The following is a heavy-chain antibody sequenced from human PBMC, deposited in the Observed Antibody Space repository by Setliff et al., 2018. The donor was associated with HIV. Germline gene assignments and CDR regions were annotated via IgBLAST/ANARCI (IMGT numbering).Heavy chain of an antibody. CDR3: ARRQQLWLLYAFDI. Sequence: KPSETLSLTCTVSGGSISSSSYYWGWIRQPPGKGLEWIGSIYYSGSTYYNPSLKSRVTISVDTSKNQFSLKLGSVTAADTAVYYCARRQQLWLLYAFDIWGQGTMVTVSS. D-gene: IGHD5-18*01. CDR1: GGSISSSSYY. V-gene: IGHV4-39*01. CDR2: IYYSGST. J-gene: IGHJ3*02.